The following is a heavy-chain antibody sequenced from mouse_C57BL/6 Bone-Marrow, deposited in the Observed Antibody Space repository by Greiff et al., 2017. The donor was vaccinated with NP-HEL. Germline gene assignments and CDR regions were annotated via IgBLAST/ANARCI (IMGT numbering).Heavy chain of an antibody. Sequence: QLQQSGAELVKPGASVKISCKASGYAFSSYWMNWVKQRPGKGLEWIGQIYPGDGDTNYNGKFKGKATLTADKSSSTAYMQLSSLTSEDSAVYFCARERGYYDYDVDYWGQGTTLTVSS. CDR1: GYAFSSYW. D-gene: IGHD2-4*01. CDR2: IYPGDGDT. CDR3: ARERGYYDYDVDY. V-gene: IGHV1-80*01. J-gene: IGHJ2*01.